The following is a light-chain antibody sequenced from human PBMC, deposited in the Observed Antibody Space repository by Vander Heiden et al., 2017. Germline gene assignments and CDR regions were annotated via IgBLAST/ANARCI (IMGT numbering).Light chain of an antibody. CDR1: QGISHW. CDR3: QQANSFPWT. CDR2: AAS. Sequence: DIQMTQSPSSVSASVGDRVTITCRASQGISHWLAWYQHRPGKAPKLLISAASTVQSGVPSRFCGSASGTDFTLTISILHPEDFATYYCQQANSFPWTFGQGTKVEIK. J-gene: IGKJ1*01. V-gene: IGKV1-12*02.